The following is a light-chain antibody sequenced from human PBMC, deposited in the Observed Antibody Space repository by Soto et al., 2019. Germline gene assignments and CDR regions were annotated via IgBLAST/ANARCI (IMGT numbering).Light chain of an antibody. CDR3: QQYNNWPWT. Sequence: DIVMTQSPATLSVSLGERVTISCRASQSVSRNLAWYQQKPGQAPRLLIYGASTRATGIPARFSGSRSGTEFTLTISSLQSEDFAVYYCQQYNNWPWTFGQGTKVEIK. V-gene: IGKV3-15*01. CDR1: QSVSRN. J-gene: IGKJ1*01. CDR2: GAS.